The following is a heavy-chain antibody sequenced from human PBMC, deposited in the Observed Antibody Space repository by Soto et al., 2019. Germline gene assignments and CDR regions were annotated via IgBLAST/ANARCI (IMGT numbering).Heavy chain of an antibody. V-gene: IGHV3-30-3*01. J-gene: IGHJ4*02. CDR1: GFTFSRYG. Sequence: QVQLVESGGGVVQAGMSLRLSCAASGFTFSRYGMNWVRQAPGKGLEWVAIISYDGSRKYYADSVKGRFTISRDNSKNTLNLQINSLRSDDTAVYYCARDRSTQGFDYWGQGALVTVSS. CDR2: ISYDGSRK. CDR3: ARDRSTQGFDY. D-gene: IGHD3-10*01.